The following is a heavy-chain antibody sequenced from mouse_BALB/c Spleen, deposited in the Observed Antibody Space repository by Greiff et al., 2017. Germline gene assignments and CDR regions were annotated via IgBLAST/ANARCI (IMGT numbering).Heavy chain of an antibody. CDR2: IWSGGST. CDR1: GFSLTSYG. J-gene: IGHJ4*01. V-gene: IGHV2-4-1*01. Sequence: VQVVESGPGLVQPSQSLSITCTVSGFSLTSYGVHWVRQSPGKGLEWLGVIWSGGSTDYNAAFISRLSISKDNSKSQVFFKMNSLQADDTAIYYCAINRYDVKAMDYWGQGTSVTVSS. CDR3: AINRYDVKAMDY. D-gene: IGHD2-14*01.